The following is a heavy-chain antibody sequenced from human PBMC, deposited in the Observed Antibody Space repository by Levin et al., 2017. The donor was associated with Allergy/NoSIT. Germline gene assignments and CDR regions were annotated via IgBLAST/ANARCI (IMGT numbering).Heavy chain of an antibody. J-gene: IGHJ4*02. D-gene: IGHD3-22*01. V-gene: IGHV3-23*01. CDR3: AKGDSSGWLPDY. CDR1: GFTFSSYA. Sequence: ETLSLTCAASGFTFSSYAMSWVRQAPGKGLEWVSAISGSSGAKTYYADSVKGRFTISRDNSKTTLYVQMNSLREEDTAIYYCAKGDSSGWLPDYWGQGTLVTVSS. CDR2: ISGSSGAKT.